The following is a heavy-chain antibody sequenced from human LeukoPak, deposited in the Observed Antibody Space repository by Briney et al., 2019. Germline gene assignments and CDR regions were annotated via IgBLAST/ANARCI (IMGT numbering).Heavy chain of an antibody. D-gene: IGHD6-19*01. CDR3: AKDMRSSGWYAPFDY. CDR2: ISWNSGSI. CDR1: GFTFDDYA. Sequence: PGGSLRLSCAASGFTFDDYAMRWVRQAPGKGLEWVSGISWNSGSIGYADSVKGRFTISRDNAKNSLYLQMNSLRAEDTALYYCAKDMRSSGWYAPFDYWGQGTLVTVSS. J-gene: IGHJ4*02. V-gene: IGHV3-9*01.